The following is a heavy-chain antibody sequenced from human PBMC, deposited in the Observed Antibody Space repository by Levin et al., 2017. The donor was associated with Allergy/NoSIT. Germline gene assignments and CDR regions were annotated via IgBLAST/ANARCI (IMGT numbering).Heavy chain of an antibody. D-gene: IGHD6-13*01. V-gene: IGHV3-30*18. CDR2: ISYDGSNK. Sequence: RPGGSLRLSCAASGFTFSSYGMHWVRQAPGKGLEWVAVISYDGSNKYYADSVKGRFTISRDNSKNTLYLQMNSLRAEDTAVYYCAKDRPPHSSWSESCFDYWGQGTLVTVSS. CDR3: AKDRPPHSSWSESCFDY. J-gene: IGHJ4*02. CDR1: GFTFSSYG.